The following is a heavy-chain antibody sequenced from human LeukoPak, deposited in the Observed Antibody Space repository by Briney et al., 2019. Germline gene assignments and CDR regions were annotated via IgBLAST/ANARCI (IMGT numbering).Heavy chain of an antibody. CDR2: ISGSGGST. J-gene: IGHJ4*02. D-gene: IGHD1-7*01. CDR1: GFTFSSYA. V-gene: IGHV3-23*01. CDR3: AKDYLITGTTRGY. Sequence: AGGSLRLSCAASGFTFSSYAMSWVRQAPGKGLEWVSAISGSGGSTYYADSVKGRFTISRDNSKNTLYLQMNSLRAEDTAVYYCAKDYLITGTTRGYWGQGTLVTVSS.